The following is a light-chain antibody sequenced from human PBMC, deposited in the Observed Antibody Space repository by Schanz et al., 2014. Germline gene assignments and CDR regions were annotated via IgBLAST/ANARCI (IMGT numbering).Light chain of an antibody. V-gene: IGKV3-20*01. CDR1: RSISSSY. CDR3: QQSYSTMYT. CDR2: GAS. Sequence: DIVLTQSPDTLSSSPGERATLSCRTSRSISSSYLAWYQQKPGQAPRLLIYGASRRATGIPDRFSGSGSGTDFTLTISRLEPEDFATYYCQQSYSTMYTFGQGTKLEIK. J-gene: IGKJ2*01.